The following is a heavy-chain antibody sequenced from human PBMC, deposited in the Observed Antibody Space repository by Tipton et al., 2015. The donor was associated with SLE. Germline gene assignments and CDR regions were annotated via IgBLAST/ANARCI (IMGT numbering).Heavy chain of an antibody. D-gene: IGHD6-19*01. V-gene: IGHV3-30*18. CDR2: IWYDGSNK. Sequence: SLRLSCAASGFTFSSYGMHWVRQAPGKGLEWVAVIWYDGSNKYYADSVKGRFTISRDNSKNTLYRQMNSLRAEDTAVYYCAKGSGWYCDYWGQGTLVTVSS. CDR3: AKGSGWYCDY. CDR1: GFTFSSYG. J-gene: IGHJ4*02.